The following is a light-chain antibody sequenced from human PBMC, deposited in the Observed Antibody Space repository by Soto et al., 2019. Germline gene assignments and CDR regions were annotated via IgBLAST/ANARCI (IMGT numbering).Light chain of an antibody. V-gene: IGKV3-20*01. CDR3: KQYGSSGT. J-gene: IGKJ1*01. Sequence: DIVLTQSPGTLSLSPGDSATLPCRASQSISSSYFAWYQQKPRQAPRLLIYGASSSATGIHDRFSGSGSGTEFTLTIRRLEPEDFAVYYCKQYGSSGTFGQGTKVDIK. CDR2: GAS. CDR1: QSISSSY.